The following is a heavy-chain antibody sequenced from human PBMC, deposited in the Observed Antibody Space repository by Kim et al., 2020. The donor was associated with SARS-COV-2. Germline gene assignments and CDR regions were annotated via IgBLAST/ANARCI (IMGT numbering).Heavy chain of an antibody. CDR1: GFTFRTYG. Sequence: GGSLRLSCAASGFTFRTYGMSWVRQAPGKGLEWVSGISASGDKTSYADSVQGRFTISRDKSKNTLYLQLNNLRAEDTAIYYCAKGGDYINYHYYGLDVWGQGTTVTVSS. CDR3: AKGGDYINYHYYGLDV. D-gene: IGHD4-4*01. CDR2: ISASGDKT. J-gene: IGHJ6*02. V-gene: IGHV3-23*01.